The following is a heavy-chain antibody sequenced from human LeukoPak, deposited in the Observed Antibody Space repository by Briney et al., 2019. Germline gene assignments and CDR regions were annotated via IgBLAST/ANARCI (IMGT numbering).Heavy chain of an antibody. V-gene: IGHV3-7*01. CDR2: IKQDGSEK. CDR3: ARDAYDILTGHNFDY. J-gene: IGHJ4*02. D-gene: IGHD3-9*01. Sequence: PGGSLRLSCAASGFTFSSYWMSWVRQAPGKGLEWVANIKQDGSEKYYVDSVKGRFTISRDNAKNSLYLQMNSLRAEDTAVYYCARDAYDILTGHNFDYWGQGTLVTVSS. CDR1: GFTFSSYW.